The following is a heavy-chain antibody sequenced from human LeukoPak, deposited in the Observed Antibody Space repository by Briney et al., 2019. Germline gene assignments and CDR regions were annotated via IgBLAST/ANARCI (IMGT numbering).Heavy chain of an antibody. CDR1: GGSISNYY. CDR3: ARDFRLYGDYYYFDY. CDR2: IYTSGST. D-gene: IGHD4-17*01. V-gene: IGHV4-4*07. J-gene: IGHJ4*02. Sequence: SETLSLTCTVSGGSISNYYWSWVRQPAGKGLEWIGRIYTSGSTNYNPSLKSRVTMSVDTSKNQFSLKLSSATAADTAVYYCARDFRLYGDYYYFDYWGQGTLVTVSS.